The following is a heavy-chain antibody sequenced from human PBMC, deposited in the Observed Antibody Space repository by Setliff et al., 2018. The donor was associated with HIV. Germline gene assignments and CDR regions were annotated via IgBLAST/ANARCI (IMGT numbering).Heavy chain of an antibody. CDR2: IYYSGST. CDR1: VGSISSHY. V-gene: IGHV4-59*11. D-gene: IGHD2-15*01. Sequence: PSETLSLTCTVSVGSISSHYWSWIRQPPGKGLEWIGSIYYSGSTNYNPSLKSRVTISVDTSKNQFSLKLSSVTAADTAVYYCASSGTPHDWYFDLWGRGTLVTVSS. J-gene: IGHJ2*01. CDR3: ASSGTPHDWYFDL.